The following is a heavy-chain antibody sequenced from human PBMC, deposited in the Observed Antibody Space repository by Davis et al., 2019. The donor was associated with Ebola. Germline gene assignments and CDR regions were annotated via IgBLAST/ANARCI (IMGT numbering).Heavy chain of an antibody. V-gene: IGHV4-61*01. D-gene: IGHD3-3*01. CDR2: IYYSGST. CDR3: ARNGGRYYDFWSGYYYYYYMDV. CDR1: GDSISSDYY. J-gene: IGHJ6*03. Sequence: SQTLSLTCAVSGDSISSDYYWGWIRQPPGKGLEWIGYIYYSGSTNYNPSLKSRVTISVDTSKNQFSLKLSSVTAADTAVYYCARNGGRYYDFWSGYYYYYYMDVWGKGTTVTVSS.